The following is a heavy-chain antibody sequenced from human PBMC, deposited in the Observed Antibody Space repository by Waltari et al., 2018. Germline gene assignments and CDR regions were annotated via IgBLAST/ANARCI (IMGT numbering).Heavy chain of an antibody. D-gene: IGHD3-16*02. Sequence: QVQLVQSGAEVKKPGASVKVSCKASGYTFTSYAMHWVRQAPGQRLEWMGWINAGNGNTKYSQKFQGRVTITRDTSASTAYMELSSLRSEDTAVYYCARVPSYDYIWGSYRRAIFDYWGQGTLVTVTS. CDR3: ARVPSYDYIWGSYRRAIFDY. CDR1: GYTFTSYA. CDR2: INAGNGNT. J-gene: IGHJ4*02. V-gene: IGHV1-3*01.